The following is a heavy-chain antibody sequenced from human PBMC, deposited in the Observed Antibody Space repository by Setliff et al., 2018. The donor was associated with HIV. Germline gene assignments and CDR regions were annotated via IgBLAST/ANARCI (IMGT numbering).Heavy chain of an antibody. CDR1: GFSLSYYR. D-gene: IGHD6-13*01. CDR3: ARSQHSSSLRYFDY. J-gene: IGHJ4*02. Sequence: PGGSLRLSCAASGFSLSYYRMNWVRQAPGKGLEWVANIEQDGSEKYYVDSVKGRFTISRDNTKNSLYLHMDSLRAEDTAVYYCARSQHSSSLRYFDYWGQGTLVTVSS. CDR2: IEQDGSEK. V-gene: IGHV3-7*01.